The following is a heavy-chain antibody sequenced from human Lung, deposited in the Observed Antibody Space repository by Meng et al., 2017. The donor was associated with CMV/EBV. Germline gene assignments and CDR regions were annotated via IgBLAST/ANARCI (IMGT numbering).Heavy chain of an antibody. V-gene: IGHV3-30*02. Sequence: GESLKISCAASGFTFSSYAMHWVRQAPGKGLEWVTLIRNDGSNKYYADSVKGRFTISRDNYKNTLYLQMNSLRAEDTAVYYCAKRERYYYHYDMDVWGQGTTVXVSS. J-gene: IGHJ6*02. CDR3: AKRERYYYHYDMDV. D-gene: IGHD1-1*01. CDR1: GFTFSSYA. CDR2: IRNDGSNK.